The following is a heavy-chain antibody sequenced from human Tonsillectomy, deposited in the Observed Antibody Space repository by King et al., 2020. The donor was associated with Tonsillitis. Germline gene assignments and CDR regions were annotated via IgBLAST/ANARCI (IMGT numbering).Heavy chain of an antibody. CDR2: IWYVGSKK. D-gene: IGHD1-26*01. CDR3: ARDPPSIVGASPY. J-gene: IGHJ4*02. Sequence: VQLVESGGGVVQPGRSLRLSCAASGFTFSSYGMHWARQAPGKGLEWGAVIWYVGSKKYYADAVKGRFHISRDNSKNTLYLQMNCLRAEDTAVYYCARDPPSIVGASPYWGRGTLVTVSS. CDR1: GFTFSSYG. V-gene: IGHV3-33*08.